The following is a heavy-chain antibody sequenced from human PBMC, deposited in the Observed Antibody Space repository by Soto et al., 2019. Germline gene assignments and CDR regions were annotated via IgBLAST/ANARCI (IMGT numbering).Heavy chain of an antibody. J-gene: IGHJ4*02. CDR2: IYYNGNT. CDR3: ARDRGDRGYYFDY. Sequence: QVQLRESGPGLVKPSQTLSLTCTVSGGSISSGGYYWTWIRQHPGKGLEWIGYIYYNGNTYYNPSLKSRLTLSVDTSKNQFSLKLTSVTAADTAVYYCARDRGDRGYYFDYWGQGTLVTVSS. D-gene: IGHD2-21*01. CDR1: GGSISSGGYY. V-gene: IGHV4-31*03.